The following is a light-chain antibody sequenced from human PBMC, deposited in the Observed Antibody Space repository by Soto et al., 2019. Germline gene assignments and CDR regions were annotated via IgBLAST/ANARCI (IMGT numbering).Light chain of an antibody. Sequence: EIVMTQSPATLSVSPGERATLSCRASQSVSSNLAWYQQKPGQAPRLLIYGASTRATGIPARFSGSGSGTEYTRTISSLQSKDFAFYYCQQYNNWPPLTFGQGTKVEIK. CDR1: QSVSSN. CDR3: QQYNNWPPLT. CDR2: GAS. J-gene: IGKJ1*01. V-gene: IGKV3-15*01.